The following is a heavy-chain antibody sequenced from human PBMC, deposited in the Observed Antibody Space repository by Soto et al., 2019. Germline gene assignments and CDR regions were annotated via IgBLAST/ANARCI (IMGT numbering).Heavy chain of an antibody. CDR2: IYPGDSDT. D-gene: IGHD5-18*01. Sequence: GASLKISGKASGYSFTNYWIGWVRQMPGKGLEWMGIIYPGDSDTRYSPSFQGQVTISADKSISTAYLQWSSLKASDTAMYYCASRDSYGDKRYYYYGMAVWGQGTTVTVSS. CDR3: ASRDSYGDKRYYYYGMAV. CDR1: GYSFTNYW. J-gene: IGHJ6*02. V-gene: IGHV5-51*01.